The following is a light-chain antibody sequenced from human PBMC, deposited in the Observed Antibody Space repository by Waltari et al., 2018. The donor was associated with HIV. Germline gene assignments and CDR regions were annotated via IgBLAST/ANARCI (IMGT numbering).Light chain of an antibody. CDR3: QSADSTGSYPDV. V-gene: IGLV3-25*03. Sequence: SYELTQPPSVSVSPGQTARITCSGDALPKQYAYWYQQKPGQAPLLVIYKDNERPSGIPERVSGSSSGTTVTLTISGVHTEDEADYYCQSADSTGSYPDVFGTGTKVTVL. J-gene: IGLJ1*01. CDR1: ALPKQY. CDR2: KDN.